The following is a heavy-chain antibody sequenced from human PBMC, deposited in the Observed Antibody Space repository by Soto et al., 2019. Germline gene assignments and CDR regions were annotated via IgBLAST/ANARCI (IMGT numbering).Heavy chain of an antibody. J-gene: IGHJ6*02. CDR3: ASHSSLRGYCISTSCYGYYYGMDV. CDR2: IIPILGTA. D-gene: IGHD2-2*01. V-gene: IGHV1-69*11. CDR1: GGTFSSYA. Sequence: QVQLVQSGAEVKKPGSSVKVSCKASGGTFSSYAISWVRQAPGQGLEWMGGIIPILGTADYAQKFQGRVTFTVEESTSGPYRDVSSLRAENTSVYYCASHSSLRGYCISTSCYGYYYGMDVWGQGTTVTVSS.